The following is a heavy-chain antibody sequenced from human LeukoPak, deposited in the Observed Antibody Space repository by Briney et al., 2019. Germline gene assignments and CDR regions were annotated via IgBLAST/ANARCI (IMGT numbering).Heavy chain of an antibody. Sequence: GGSLRLSCAASGFSFSTFWMNWVRQVPGKGLVWVSHINTDGSITRYADSVKGRFTISRDNAKSTLYLQMNSLRADDTAVYYCATGVGSLIWGQGTMATVSS. CDR2: INTDGSIT. CDR3: ATGVGSLI. D-gene: IGHD7-27*01. CDR1: GFSFSTFW. V-gene: IGHV3-74*01. J-gene: IGHJ3*02.